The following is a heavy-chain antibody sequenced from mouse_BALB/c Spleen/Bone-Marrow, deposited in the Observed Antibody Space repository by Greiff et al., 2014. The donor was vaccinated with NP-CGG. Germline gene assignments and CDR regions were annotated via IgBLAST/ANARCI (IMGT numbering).Heavy chain of an antibody. CDR3: ARDRTYYYGMDY. V-gene: IGHV5-6-3*01. J-gene: IGHJ4*01. CDR2: INSNGGST. CDR1: GFPFSSYG. Sequence: DVKLVESGGGLVQPGGSLKLSCAASGFPFSSYGMSWVRQTPDKRLELVATINSNGGSTYYPDSVKGRFTISRDNAKNTLYLQMSSLKSEDSAMFYCARDRTYYYGMDYWGRGTSVTVSS.